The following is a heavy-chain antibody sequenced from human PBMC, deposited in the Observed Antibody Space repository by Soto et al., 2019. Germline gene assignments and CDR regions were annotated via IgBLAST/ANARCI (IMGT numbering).Heavy chain of an antibody. Sequence: ASVKVSCKASGGTFSSYAISWERQAPGQGLEWMGGIIPIFGTANYAQKFQGRVTITADESTSTAYMELSSLRSEDTAVYYCARGLVEMASPLDYWGQGTLLTFSS. CDR1: GGTFSSYA. D-gene: IGHD2-2*01. CDR2: IIPIFGTA. V-gene: IGHV1-69*13. CDR3: ARGLVEMASPLDY. J-gene: IGHJ4*02.